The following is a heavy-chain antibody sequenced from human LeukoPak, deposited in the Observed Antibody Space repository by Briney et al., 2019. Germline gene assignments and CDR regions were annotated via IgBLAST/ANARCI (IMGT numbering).Heavy chain of an antibody. V-gene: IGHV3-48*04. CDR3: ARGIDY. Sequence: GRSLRLSCAASGFTFSNFGMHWVRQAPGKGLEWVSYISGRGTTIYYADSVKGRFTISRDNAKNSLYLQMNSLRAEDTAVYYCARGIDYWGQGTLVTVSS. J-gene: IGHJ4*02. CDR1: GFTFSNFG. CDR2: ISGRGTTI.